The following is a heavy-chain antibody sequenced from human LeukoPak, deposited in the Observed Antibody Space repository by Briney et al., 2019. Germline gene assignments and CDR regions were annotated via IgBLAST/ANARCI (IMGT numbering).Heavy chain of an antibody. CDR1: GFTFSSDA. J-gene: IGHJ3*02. CDR2: TSGSGGST. V-gene: IGHV3-23*01. CDR3: AKSRITIFGVVTLDAFDI. D-gene: IGHD3-3*01. Sequence: PGGSLRLSCAASGFTFSSDAMSWVRQAPGKGLEWVSATSGSGGSTYYADSVKGRLTISRDNSKNTLYLQMNSMRAEDTAVYNCAKSRITIFGVVTLDAFDIWGQGTMVTVSS.